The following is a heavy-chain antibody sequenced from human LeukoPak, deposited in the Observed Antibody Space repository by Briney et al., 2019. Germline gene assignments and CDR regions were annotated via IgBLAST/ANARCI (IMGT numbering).Heavy chain of an antibody. CDR2: IYSGGTT. V-gene: IGHV3-53*04. CDR1: GFDVSRNF. J-gene: IGHJ4*02. D-gene: IGHD1-1*01. CDR3: AKVQPERRELLPNFDS. Sequence: GGSLRLSCAASGFDVSRNFMSWVRQAPGKGLEWVPAIYSGGTTYYAESVKGRFTISRHNSKNTVYLQMNSLRVDDTSVYYCAKVQPERRELLPNFDSWGQGTLVTVSS.